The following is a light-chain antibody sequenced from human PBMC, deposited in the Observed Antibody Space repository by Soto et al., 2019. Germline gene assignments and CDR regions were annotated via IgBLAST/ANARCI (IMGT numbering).Light chain of an antibody. J-gene: IGKJ4*01. CDR3: QQLYSFPLT. V-gene: IGKV1-9*01. Sequence: DIQLTQSPSFLSASIGDRVTITCRASRDFSNCLAWYQQKPGRAPKLLMYDASTLQSGVPSRFSGSGSGTEFTLTISSLQPEDFATDYCQQLYSFPLTVGGGTKVEIK. CDR1: RDFSNC. CDR2: DAS.